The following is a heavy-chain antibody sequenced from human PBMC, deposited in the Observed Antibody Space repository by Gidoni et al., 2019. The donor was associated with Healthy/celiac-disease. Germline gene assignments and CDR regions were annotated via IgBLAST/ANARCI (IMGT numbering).Heavy chain of an antibody. CDR2: IYYSGST. J-gene: IGHJ4*02. CDR1: GGSISSSSYY. V-gene: IGHV4-39*01. CDR3: ARRGGYYPYFDY. D-gene: IGHD3-22*01. Sequence: QLQLQESGPGLVKPSETLSLTCTVSGGSISSSSYYWGWIRQPPGKGLEWIGSIYYSGSTYYNPSLKSRVTISVDTSKNQFSLKLSSVTAADTAVYYCARRGGYYPYFDYWGQGTLVTVSS.